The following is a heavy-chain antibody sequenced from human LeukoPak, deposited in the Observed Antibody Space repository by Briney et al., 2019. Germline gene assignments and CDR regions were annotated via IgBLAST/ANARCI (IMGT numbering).Heavy chain of an antibody. CDR1: GFTFSSYS. CDR3: ASCRDGYNPDY. D-gene: IGHD5-24*01. V-gene: IGHV3-21*04. Sequence: GGSLRLSCAASGFTFSSYSMNWVRQAPGKGLEWVSSISRSSSYIYYADSVKGRFTISRDNAKNSLYLQMNSLRAEDTAVYYCASCRDGYNPDYWGQGTLVTVSP. CDR2: ISRSSSYI. J-gene: IGHJ4*02.